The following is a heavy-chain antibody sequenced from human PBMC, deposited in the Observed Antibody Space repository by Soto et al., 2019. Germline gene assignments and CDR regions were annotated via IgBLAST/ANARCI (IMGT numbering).Heavy chain of an antibody. CDR3: ATFTSYFSAEYFQH. CDR1: GYTFTSYG. D-gene: IGHD1-26*01. CDR2: ISAYNGNT. J-gene: IGHJ1*01. V-gene: IGHV1-18*01. Sequence: QVQLVQSGAEVKKPGASVKVSCKASGYTFTSYGIIWVRQAPGQGLEWMGWISAYNGNTNYAQKLQGRVTMTTDTSTRTAYMELRSLRSDDTAGYYCATFTSYFSAEYFQHLGQGNLVTVFS.